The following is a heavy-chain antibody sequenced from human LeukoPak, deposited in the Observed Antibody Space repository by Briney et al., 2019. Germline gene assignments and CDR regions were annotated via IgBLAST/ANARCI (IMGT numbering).Heavy chain of an antibody. CDR1: GGSISSGGYY. CDR3: ARRLVVVVAANSGYFDY. CDR2: IYYSGST. V-gene: IGHV4-31*03. D-gene: IGHD2-15*01. Sequence: PSQTLSLTCTVSGGSISSGGYYWSWIRQHPGKGLEWIGYIYYSGSTYYNPSLKSRVTISVDTSKNQFSLKLSSVTAADTAVYYCARRLVVVVAANSGYFDYWGQGTLVTVSS. J-gene: IGHJ4*02.